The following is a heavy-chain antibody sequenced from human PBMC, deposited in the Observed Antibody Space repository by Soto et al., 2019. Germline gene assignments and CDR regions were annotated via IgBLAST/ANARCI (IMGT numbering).Heavy chain of an antibody. CDR1: GFIFSSFG. D-gene: IGHD7-27*01. V-gene: IGHV3-33*01. CDR2: IWYDGSNT. Sequence: PGGSLRLSCAASGFIFSSFGMHWVRQAPGKGLEWVAHIWYDGSNTYYADSVKGRFTISRDNSRNTLYLQMNTLRAEDKAVHHCVRDLLGSGGHFDYWGQGTLVTVSS. J-gene: IGHJ4*02. CDR3: VRDLLGSGGHFDY.